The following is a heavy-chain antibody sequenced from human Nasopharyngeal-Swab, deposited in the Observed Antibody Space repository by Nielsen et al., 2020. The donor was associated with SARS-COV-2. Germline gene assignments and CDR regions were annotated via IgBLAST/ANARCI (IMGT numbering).Heavy chain of an antibody. V-gene: IGHV3-30*18. Sequence: GESLKISCAASGFTFTTYDMHWVRQAPGKGLEWVAVISSDGSNKYYADSVKGRFTISRDNSKNTLYLQMNSLRTEDTAVYYCAKPAWQWLVALGPCGQGTLVTVSS. J-gene: IGHJ5*02. D-gene: IGHD6-19*01. CDR3: AKPAWQWLVALGP. CDR2: ISSDGSNK. CDR1: GFTFTTYD.